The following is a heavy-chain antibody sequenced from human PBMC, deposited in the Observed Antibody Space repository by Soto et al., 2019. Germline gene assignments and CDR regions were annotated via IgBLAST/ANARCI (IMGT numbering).Heavy chain of an antibody. J-gene: IGHJ6*02. D-gene: IGHD4-4*01. CDR1: GGSISSSSYY. CDR3: ARFHSAYYYYYGMDV. Sequence: SATLSLTCTVSGGSISSSSYYWGWIRQPPGKGLEWIGSIYYSGSTNYSPSFQGHVTISADKSISTAYLQWSSLKASDTAMYYCARFHSAYYYYYGMDVRGQGTTVTVSS. V-gene: IGHV4-39*07. CDR2: IYYSGST.